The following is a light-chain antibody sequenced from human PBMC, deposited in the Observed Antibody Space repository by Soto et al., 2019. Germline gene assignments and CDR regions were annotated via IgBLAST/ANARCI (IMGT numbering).Light chain of an antibody. V-gene: IGKV1-9*01. CDR3: QQPSAT. CDR2: AAS. CDR1: QGISSY. J-gene: IGKJ4*01. Sequence: DIQLTQSPSFLSASVGDRVTITCRASQGISSYLAWYQQKPGKAPKLLIYAASTLQSGVPSRFSGSGSGTEFTLTISSLQPEDFATYYCQQPSATFGGGTKVEIK.